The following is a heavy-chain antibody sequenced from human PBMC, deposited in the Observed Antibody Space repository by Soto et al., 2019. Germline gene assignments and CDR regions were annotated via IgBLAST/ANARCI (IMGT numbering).Heavy chain of an antibody. CDR1: GYSFTSYW. Sequence: LGESLKISCKGSGYSFTSYWIGWVRQMPGKGLEWMGIIYPGDSDTRYSPSFQGQVTISADKSISTAYLQWSSLKASDTAMYYCARHIGGGSWYYYYYGMDVWGQGXTVTVYS. CDR3: ARHIGGGSWYYYYYGMDV. D-gene: IGHD2-15*01. J-gene: IGHJ6*02. V-gene: IGHV5-51*01. CDR2: IYPGDSDT.